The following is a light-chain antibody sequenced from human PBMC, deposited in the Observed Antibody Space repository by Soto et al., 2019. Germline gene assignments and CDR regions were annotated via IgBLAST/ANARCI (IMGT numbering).Light chain of an antibody. V-gene: IGKV3-20*01. CDR2: GAS. Sequence: EIVFTHSPVTLSLSPVERATLSFMASQSVSTSYVAWYQQKPGQAPRLLIYGASNRATGIPDRFSGSGSGTDFTLTISRLEPEDFAVYYCQQYVGSPPRINFGQGTRLEIK. J-gene: IGKJ5*01. CDR1: QSVSTSY. CDR3: QQYVGSPPRIN.